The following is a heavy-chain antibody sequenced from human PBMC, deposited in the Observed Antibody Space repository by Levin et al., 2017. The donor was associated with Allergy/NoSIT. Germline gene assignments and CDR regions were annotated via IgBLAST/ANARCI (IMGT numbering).Heavy chain of an antibody. CDR3: AREPKYCGGDCSDWFDP. D-gene: IGHD2-21*02. Sequence: SETLSLTCAVSGYSISSGYYWGWIRQPPGKGLEWIGSIYHSGSTYYNPSLKSRVTISVDTSKNQFSLKLSSVTAADTAVYYCAREPKYCGGDCSDWFDPWGQGTLVTVSS. V-gene: IGHV4-38-2*02. J-gene: IGHJ5*02. CDR1: GYSISSGYY. CDR2: IYHSGST.